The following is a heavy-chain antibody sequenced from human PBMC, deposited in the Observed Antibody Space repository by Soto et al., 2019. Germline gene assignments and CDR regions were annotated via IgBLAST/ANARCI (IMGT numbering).Heavy chain of an antibody. CDR1: GFTFSSYA. CDR3: AKDGSPFLEWLLYYFDY. V-gene: IGHV3-23*01. CDR2: ISGSGGST. J-gene: IGHJ4*02. Sequence: GGSLRLSCAASGFTFSSYAMSWVRQAPGKGLEWVSAISGSGGSTYYADSVKGRFTISRDNSKNTLYLQMNSLRAEDTAVYYCAKDGSPFLEWLLYYFDYWGQGTLVTVSS. D-gene: IGHD3-3*02.